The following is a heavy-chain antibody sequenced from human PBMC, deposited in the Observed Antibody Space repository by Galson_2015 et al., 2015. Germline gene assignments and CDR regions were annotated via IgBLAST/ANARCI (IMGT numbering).Heavy chain of an antibody. J-gene: IGHJ4*02. CDR1: GYTFTSYA. V-gene: IGHV1-3*01. Sequence: SVKVSCKASGYTFTSYAMHWVRQAPGQRLEWMGWINDDDGDTNYSQKLQGRVTITRDTSASTVYMELSSLRSEDTAVYYCARTLIAVAGTIIFGDYWGQGTLVTVSS. CDR3: ARTLIAVAGTIIFGDY. D-gene: IGHD6-19*01. CDR2: INDDDGDT.